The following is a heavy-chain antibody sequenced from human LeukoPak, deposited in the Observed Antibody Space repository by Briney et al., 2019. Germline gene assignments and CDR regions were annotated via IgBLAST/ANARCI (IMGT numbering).Heavy chain of an antibody. CDR3: ATAIFGDAFDI. CDR1: GFTFSSYS. J-gene: IGHJ3*02. V-gene: IGHV3-21*01. Sequence: GSLRLSCAASGFTFSSYSMNWVRQAPGKGLEWVSSISSSSSYIYYADSVKGRFTISRDNAKNSLYLQMNSLRAEDTAVYYCATAIFGDAFDIWGQGTMVTVSS. CDR2: ISSSSSYI. D-gene: IGHD3-3*01.